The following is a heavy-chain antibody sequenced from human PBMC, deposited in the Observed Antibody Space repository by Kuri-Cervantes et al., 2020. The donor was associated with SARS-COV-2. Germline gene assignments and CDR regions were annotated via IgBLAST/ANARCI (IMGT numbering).Heavy chain of an antibody. CDR2: IYPGDSDT. CDR1: GYSFTSYW. J-gene: IGHJ4*02. Sequence: GESLKISCKGSGYSFTSYWIGWVRQMPGKGLEWMGIIYPGDSDTRYSPSFQGQVTISADKSISTAYLQWSSLKASDTAMYYCARRKFHYYDSSGYQGATDYWGQGTLVTVSS. V-gene: IGHV5-51*01. D-gene: IGHD3-22*01. CDR3: ARRKFHYYDSSGYQGATDY.